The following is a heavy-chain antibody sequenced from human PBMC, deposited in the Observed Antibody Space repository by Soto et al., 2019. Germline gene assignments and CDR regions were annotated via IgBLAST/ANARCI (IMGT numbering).Heavy chain of an antibody. D-gene: IGHD3-16*02. J-gene: IGHJ4*02. CDR1: GGSISNSNYY. V-gene: IGHV4-39*01. CDR3: ARQIYDFGWGTFRQLSFDD. Sequence: SETLSLTCTVSGGSISNSNYYWGWIRQPPGKGLEWIGSIYYSGSTYYNPSLKSRVTISVDTSKNQFSLNLRSVTAADTAVYYCARQIYDFGWGTFRQLSFDDWGQGTLVNVAS. CDR2: IYYSGST.